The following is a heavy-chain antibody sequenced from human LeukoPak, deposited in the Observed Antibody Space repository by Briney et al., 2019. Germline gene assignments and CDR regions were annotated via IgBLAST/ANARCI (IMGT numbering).Heavy chain of an antibody. Sequence: SVKVSCKASGGTFTSYAISWVRQAPGQGLEWMGGIIPIFGTANYAQKFQGRVTITTDESTSTAYMELSSLRSEDTAVYYCFSSSGGSSPDYWGEGTRDPVSS. CDR2: IIPIFGTA. CDR3: FSSSGGSSPDY. D-gene: IGHD3-22*01. CDR1: GGTFTSYA. V-gene: IGHV1-69*05. J-gene: IGHJ4*02.